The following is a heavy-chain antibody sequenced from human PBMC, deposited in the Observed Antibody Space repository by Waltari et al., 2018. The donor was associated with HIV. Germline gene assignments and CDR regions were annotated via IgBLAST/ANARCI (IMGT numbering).Heavy chain of an antibody. V-gene: IGHV4-34*01. CDR1: GGSFSGYY. D-gene: IGHD1-26*01. CDR2: INHSGST. CDR3: ARVGTGCDGSFSYYAREV. J-gene: IGHJ6*02. Sequence: QVQLQQWGAGLLKPSETLSLTCAVYGGSFSGYYRSWIRQPPGKGLEWIGEINHSGSTTDTPPLEGRVTVSVDTAKNQCSLKVNSVTAADTELDCCARVGTGCDGSFSYYAREVWGQGTTVSVSS.